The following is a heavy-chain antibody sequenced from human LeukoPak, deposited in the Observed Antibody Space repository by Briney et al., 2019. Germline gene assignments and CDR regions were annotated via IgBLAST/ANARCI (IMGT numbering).Heavy chain of an antibody. CDR1: GYTFTSNY. Sequence: ASVKVSCKASGYTFTSNYMHWVRQAPGQGLEWMGIINPSGGTTIYAQKFQGRVTMTRDTSTSTAYMELRSLKSDDTAVYYCASLKNYYDSSGYLVTDAFDIWGQGTMVTVSS. J-gene: IGHJ3*02. CDR3: ASLKNYYDSSGYLVTDAFDI. D-gene: IGHD3-22*01. CDR2: INPSGGTT. V-gene: IGHV1-46*01.